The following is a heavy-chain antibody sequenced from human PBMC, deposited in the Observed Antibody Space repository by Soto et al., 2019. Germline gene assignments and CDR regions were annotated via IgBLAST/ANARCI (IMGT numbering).Heavy chain of an antibody. V-gene: IGHV3-9*01. Sequence: GGSLRLSCAASGFTFDDYAMHWVRQAPGKGLEWVSGISWNSGSIGYADSVKGRFTISRDNAKNSLYLQMNSLRAEDTALYYCAKDTIYRGYSYGSYFDYWGQGTLVTVSS. CDR1: GFTFDDYA. CDR3: AKDTIYRGYSYGSYFDY. D-gene: IGHD5-18*01. J-gene: IGHJ4*02. CDR2: ISWNSGSI.